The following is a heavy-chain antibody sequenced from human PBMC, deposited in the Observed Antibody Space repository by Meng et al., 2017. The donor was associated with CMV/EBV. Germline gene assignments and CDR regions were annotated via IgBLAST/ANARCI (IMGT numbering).Heavy chain of an antibody. D-gene: IGHD3-10*01. J-gene: IGHJ4*02. CDR2: IYSGGST. V-gene: IGHV3-53*01. CDR1: GFTVSSNY. CDR3: ARVATMVRGVIDY. Sequence: GSLRLSCAASGFTVSSNYMSWVRQAPGKGLEWVSVIYSGGSTYYPDSVKGRFTISRDNSENTLYLQMNSLRAEDTAVYYCARVATMVRGVIDYWGQGTLVTVSS.